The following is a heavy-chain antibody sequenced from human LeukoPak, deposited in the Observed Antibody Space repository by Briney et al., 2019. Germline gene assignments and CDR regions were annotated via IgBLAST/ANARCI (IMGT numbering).Heavy chain of an antibody. D-gene: IGHD5-24*01. Sequence: ASVKVSCKASGYSFTGCYLHWVRQAPGQGLERMGWINPNSGGTDSAQKFQGRVTMTRDTFTSTVYMELSSLTSDDTAVYYCARVEIVANFQFYYFDLWGPGTLVIVSS. J-gene: IGHJ4*02. CDR2: INPNSGGT. CDR3: ARVEIVANFQFYYFDL. CDR1: GYSFTGCY. V-gene: IGHV1-2*02.